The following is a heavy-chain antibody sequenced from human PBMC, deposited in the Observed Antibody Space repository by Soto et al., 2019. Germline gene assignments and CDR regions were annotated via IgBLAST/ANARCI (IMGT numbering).Heavy chain of an antibody. CDR1: GGSLSGYY. CDR3: ASYHFLDLWTGSRHYMAV. Sequence: SETLSLTCAVYGGSLSGYYWSWVRQSPGKGLEWIGEINHSGTANYNPSLETRVTISADASKHQFSLRLTSVTAADSAIYYCASYHFLDLWTGSRHYMAVWSRGTPVTVSS. V-gene: IGHV4-34*01. J-gene: IGHJ6*03. D-gene: IGHD3-9*01. CDR2: INHSGTA.